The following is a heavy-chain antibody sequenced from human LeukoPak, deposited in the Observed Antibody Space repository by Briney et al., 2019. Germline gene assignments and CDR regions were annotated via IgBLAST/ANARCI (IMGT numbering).Heavy chain of an antibody. J-gene: IGHJ5*02. CDR2: INHSGST. V-gene: IGHV4-34*01. CDR1: GXSFSGYY. D-gene: IGHD2-15*01. Sequence: SETLSLTCAVYGXSFSGYYWSWIRQPPGKGLEWIGEINHSGSTNYNPSLKSRVTISVDTSKNQFSLKLSSVIAADTAVYYCARNRLRYCSGGSCWFDPWGQGTLVTVSS. CDR3: ARNRLRYCSGGSCWFDP.